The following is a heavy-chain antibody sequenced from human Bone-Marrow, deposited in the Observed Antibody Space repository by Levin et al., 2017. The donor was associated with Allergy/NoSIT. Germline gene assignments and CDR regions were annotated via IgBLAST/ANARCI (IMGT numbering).Heavy chain of an antibody. V-gene: IGHV3-23*01. D-gene: IGHD5-12*01. CDR2: ISGSGGST. CDR1: GFTFSSYA. J-gene: IGHJ4*02. CDR3: AKGDSGWHPLIVNSYDY. Sequence: GGSLRLSCAASGFTFSSYAMSWVRQAPGKGLEWVSAISGSGGSTYYADSVKGRFTISRDNSKNTLYLQMNSLRAEDTAVYYCAKGDSGWHPLIVNSYDYWGQGTLVTVSS.